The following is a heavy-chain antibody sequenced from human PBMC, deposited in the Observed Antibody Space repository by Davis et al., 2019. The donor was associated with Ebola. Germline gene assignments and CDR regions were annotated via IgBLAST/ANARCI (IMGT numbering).Heavy chain of an antibody. D-gene: IGHD6-13*01. CDR2: IYHSGST. Sequence: SETLSLTCAVSGGSISSGGYSWSWTRQPPGKGLEWIGYIYHSGSTYYNPSLKSRVTISVDKSKNQFSLKLSSVTAADTAVYYCARDFGHIAGDNWFDPWGQGTLVTVSS. V-gene: IGHV4-30-2*01. CDR3: ARDFGHIAGDNWFDP. J-gene: IGHJ5*02. CDR1: GGSISSGGYS.